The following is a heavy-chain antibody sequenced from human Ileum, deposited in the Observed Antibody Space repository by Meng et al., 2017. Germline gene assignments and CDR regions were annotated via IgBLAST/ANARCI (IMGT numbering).Heavy chain of an antibody. D-gene: IGHD4-11*01. V-gene: IGHV3-23*01. CDR3: AKVLSTVRYYWYGMDV. CDR2: ISDSTGDT. J-gene: IGHJ6*02. Sequence: GESLKISFAASGFTFSSYAMKWVRQAPGKGLEWVSGISDSTGDTYYADPVKGRFTISRENSKNTLYLQMNSLRAEDTAGYYFAKVLSTVRYYWYGMDVWGQGTTVTVSS. CDR1: GFTFSSYA.